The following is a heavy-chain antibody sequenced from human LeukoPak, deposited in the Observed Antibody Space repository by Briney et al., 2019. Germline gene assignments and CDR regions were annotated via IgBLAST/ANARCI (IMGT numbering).Heavy chain of an antibody. D-gene: IGHD6-13*01. CDR3: ARGSSWLFAFDI. CDR2: IYTSGST. Sequence: SETLSLTCTVSGGSISSGSYYWSWIRQPAGKGLEWIGRIYTSGSTNYNPSLKSRVTISVDTSKNQFSLKLSSVTAADTAVYYCARGSSWLFAFDIWGQGTMVTVSS. CDR1: GGSISSGSYY. V-gene: IGHV4-61*02. J-gene: IGHJ3*02.